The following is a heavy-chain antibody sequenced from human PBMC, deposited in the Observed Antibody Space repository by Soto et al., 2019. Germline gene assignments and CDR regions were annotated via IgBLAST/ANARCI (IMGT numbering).Heavy chain of an antibody. J-gene: IGHJ4*02. CDR2: INHSGST. CDR1: GGSFSGYY. V-gene: IGHV4-34*01. CDR3: ASPYYDFWSGPPWGTKKYYFDF. D-gene: IGHD3-3*01. Sequence: QVHLQQWGAGLLKPSETLSLTCAVYGGSFSGYYWSWIRQPPGKGLEWIGEINHSGSTNYNPSLESRITISVDTSKNQFSLNLSSVTAADTAVYYCASPYYDFWSGPPWGTKKYYFDFWGQGTLATVSS.